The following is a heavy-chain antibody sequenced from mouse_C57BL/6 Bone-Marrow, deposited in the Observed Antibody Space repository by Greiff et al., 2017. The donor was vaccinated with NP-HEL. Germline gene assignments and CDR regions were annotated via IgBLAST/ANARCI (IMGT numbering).Heavy chain of an antibody. J-gene: IGHJ3*01. CDR1: GFTFTDYY. Sequence: EVKLVESGGGLVQPGGSLSLSCAASGFTFTDYYMSWVRQPPGKALEWLGFIRNKANGYTTEYSASVKGRFTISRDNSQSILYLQMNALRAEDSATYYCARWGYYGFAYWGQGTLVTVSA. D-gene: IGHD1-1*01. CDR3: ARWGYYGFAY. V-gene: IGHV7-3*01. CDR2: IRNKANGYTT.